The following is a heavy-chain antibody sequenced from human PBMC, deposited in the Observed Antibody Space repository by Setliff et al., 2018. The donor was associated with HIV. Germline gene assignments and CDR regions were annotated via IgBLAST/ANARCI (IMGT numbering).Heavy chain of an antibody. CDR3: AKDQAVVTPRYDAFAI. J-gene: IGHJ3*02. CDR1: GFTFSTYA. V-gene: IGHV3-23*01. Sequence: GGSLSLSCAASGFTFSTYAMSWVRQAPGKGLAWVSAISAGGGSTYYAYSVKGRFTISRDNSKNTLYLQMNSLRAEDTAVYYCAKDQAVVTPRYDAFAIWGQGTMVTVSS. CDR2: ISAGGGST. D-gene: IGHD2-15*01.